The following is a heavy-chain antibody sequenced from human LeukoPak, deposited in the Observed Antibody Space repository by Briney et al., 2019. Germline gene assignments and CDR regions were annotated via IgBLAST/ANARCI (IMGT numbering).Heavy chain of an antibody. J-gene: IGHJ4*02. Sequence: GGSLRLSCSASGFTFSNYAMHWVRQAPGKGLEWVSSISSSSSYIYYADSVKGRFTISRDNAKNSLYLQMNSLRAEDTAVYYCARENYDSSGYYADYWGQGTLVTVSS. CDR2: ISSSSSYI. V-gene: IGHV3-21*01. CDR1: GFTFSNYA. CDR3: ARENYDSSGYYADY. D-gene: IGHD3-22*01.